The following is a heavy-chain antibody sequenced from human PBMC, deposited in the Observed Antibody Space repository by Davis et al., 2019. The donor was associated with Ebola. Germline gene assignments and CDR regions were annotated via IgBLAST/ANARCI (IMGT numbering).Heavy chain of an antibody. CDR1: GYTFTSYG. CDR3: AAYKGGARTKWLAFDY. Sequence: AASVKVSCKASGYTFTSYGISWVRQAPGQGLEWMGGIIPIFGTANYAQKFQGRVTITADESTSTAYMELSSLRSEDTAVYYCAAYKGGARTKWLAFDYWGQGTLVTVSS. J-gene: IGHJ4*02. D-gene: IGHD6-19*01. CDR2: IIPIFGTA. V-gene: IGHV1-69*13.